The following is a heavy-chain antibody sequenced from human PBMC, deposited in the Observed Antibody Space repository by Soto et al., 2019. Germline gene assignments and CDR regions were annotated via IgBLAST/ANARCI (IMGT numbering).Heavy chain of an antibody. D-gene: IGHD2-2*01. Sequence: SQTLSLTCAISGDSVSSNSAAWNWIRQSPSRGLEWLGRTYYRSKWYNDYAVSVKSRITINPDTSKNQFSLQLNSVTPEDTAVYYCAREAIVVVPAAILGAGFDPWGQGTLVNVSS. CDR3: AREAIVVVPAAILGAGFDP. V-gene: IGHV6-1*01. J-gene: IGHJ5*02. CDR1: GDSVSSNSAA. CDR2: TYYRSKWYN.